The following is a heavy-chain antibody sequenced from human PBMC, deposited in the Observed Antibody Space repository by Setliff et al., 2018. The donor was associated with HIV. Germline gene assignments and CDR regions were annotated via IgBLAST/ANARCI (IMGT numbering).Heavy chain of an antibody. CDR3: ARSDVLEFLEWSPEGCFDP. CDR2: VYHTGST. J-gene: IGHJ5*02. V-gene: IGHV4-39*07. D-gene: IGHD3-3*02. Sequence: ETLSLTCTVSGGSINSRSYYWGWIRQPPGKGLEWIGSVYHTGSTYYNPSLKSRVTISVDTSKNQFSLKLNSVTAADTAVYFCARSDVLEFLEWSPEGCFDPWGQGTRVTVSS. CDR1: GGSINSRSYY.